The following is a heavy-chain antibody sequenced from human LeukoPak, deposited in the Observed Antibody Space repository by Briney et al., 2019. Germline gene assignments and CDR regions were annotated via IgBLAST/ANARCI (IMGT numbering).Heavy chain of an antibody. D-gene: IGHD3-10*01. J-gene: IGHJ4*02. Sequence: SETLSLTCTVSGGSISSYYWSWIRQPPGKGLEWIGYIYYSGSTNYNPSLKSRVTISVDTSKNQFSLKLSSVTAADTAVYYCARGPLAYYYGSGSYYYFDYWGQGTLVTVSS. V-gene: IGHV4-59*12. CDR2: IYYSGST. CDR1: GGSISSYY. CDR3: ARGPLAYYYGSGSYYYFDY.